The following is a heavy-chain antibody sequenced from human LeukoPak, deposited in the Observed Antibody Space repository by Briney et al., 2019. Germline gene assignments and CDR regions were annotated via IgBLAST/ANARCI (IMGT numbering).Heavy chain of an antibody. D-gene: IGHD6-13*01. CDR2: INPNSGGT. CDR1: GYTFTGYY. J-gene: IGHJ5*02. V-gene: IGHV1-2*02. CDR3: ARDPPPSSYSSSWYNWFDP. Sequence: ASVKVSCKASGYTFTGYYMHWVRQAPGQGLEWMGWINPNSGGTNYAQKFQGRVTMTRDTSISTAYMELSRLRSDDTAVYYCARDPPPSSYSSSWYNWFDPWGQGTLVTVSS.